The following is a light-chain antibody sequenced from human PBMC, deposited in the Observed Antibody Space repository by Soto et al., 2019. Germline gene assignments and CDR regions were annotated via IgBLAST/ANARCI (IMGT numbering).Light chain of an antibody. CDR1: QSISSW. J-gene: IGKJ1*01. CDR2: EAS. Sequence: DIQMTQSPSTLSASVGDRVTITCRASQSISSWLAWYQQKPGKAPKLLIYEASNLESGVPSRFSGSVSGTEFTLTISSLQPDDFATYYCQQSNNYPWTFGQGTKVEIK. CDR3: QQSNNYPWT. V-gene: IGKV1-5*03.